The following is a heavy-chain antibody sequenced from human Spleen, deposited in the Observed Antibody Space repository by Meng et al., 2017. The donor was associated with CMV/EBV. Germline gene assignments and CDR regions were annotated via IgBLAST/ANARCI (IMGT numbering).Heavy chain of an antibody. V-gene: IGHV5-51*01. Sequence: GESLKISCKGSGYSFTSYWIGWVRQLPGKGLEWMGIIYPGDYDTRYSPSSQGQVTISADKSTSTAYLQWSSLKASDTAMYYCARGTRQLVYDYWGQGTLVTVSS. CDR1: GYSFTSYW. CDR3: ARGTRQLVYDY. CDR2: IYPGDYDT. D-gene: IGHD6-13*01. J-gene: IGHJ4*02.